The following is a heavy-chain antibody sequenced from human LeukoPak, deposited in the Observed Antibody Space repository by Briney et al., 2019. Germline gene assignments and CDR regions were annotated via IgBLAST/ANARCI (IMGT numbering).Heavy chain of an antibody. CDR3: ARVSGSYHSGNWFDP. Sequence: PGGSLRLSCAASGFTFSSYSMNWVRQAPGKGLEWVSSISSSSSYIYYADSVKGRFTISRDNAKNSLYLQMNSLRAEDTAVYYCARVSGSYHSGNWFDPWGQGTLVTVSS. J-gene: IGHJ5*02. CDR1: GFTFSSYS. CDR2: ISSSSSYI. D-gene: IGHD1-26*01. V-gene: IGHV3-21*01.